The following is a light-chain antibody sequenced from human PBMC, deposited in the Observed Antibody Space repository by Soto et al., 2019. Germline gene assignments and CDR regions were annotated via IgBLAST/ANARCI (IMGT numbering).Light chain of an antibody. Sequence: IVMTQSPATLSLSPWERATLSCRASQSVAKKLAWYQQKPGQAPRLLIHEASIRATGIPARFSGSGSGTDFTLTISRLEPEDFAVYYCQQYGSSPGTFGQGTKVDIK. CDR3: QQYGSSPGT. CDR2: EAS. V-gene: IGKV3-20*01. CDR1: QSVAKK. J-gene: IGKJ1*01.